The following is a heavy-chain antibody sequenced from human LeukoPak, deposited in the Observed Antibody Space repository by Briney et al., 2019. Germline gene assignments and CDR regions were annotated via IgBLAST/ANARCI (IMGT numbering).Heavy chain of an antibody. CDR1: GFTFSSYA. J-gene: IGHJ4*02. CDR2: ISGSGGST. Sequence: GGSLRLSCAASGFTFSSYAMRWVRQAPGKGLEWVSAISGSGGSTYYADSVKGRFTISRDNSKNTLYLQMNSLRAEDTAVYYCALPGGRECSSSSDDYWGQGTLVTVSS. CDR3: ALPGGRECSSSSDDY. V-gene: IGHV3-23*01. D-gene: IGHD6-6*01.